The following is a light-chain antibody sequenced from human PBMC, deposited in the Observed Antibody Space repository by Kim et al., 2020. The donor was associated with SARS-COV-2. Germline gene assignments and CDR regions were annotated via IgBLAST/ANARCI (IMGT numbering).Light chain of an antibody. Sequence: GSPRESTTHSCKASQTVSSNLAWYPQDPGQAPRVLISGASIRATGIPGRFSGRGSGTEFTLTNSSLQSEDFAVYYCQRYYDWPLTFGGGTQVDIK. V-gene: IGKV3D-15*01. CDR3: QRYYDWPLT. CDR2: GAS. CDR1: QTVSSN. J-gene: IGKJ4*01.